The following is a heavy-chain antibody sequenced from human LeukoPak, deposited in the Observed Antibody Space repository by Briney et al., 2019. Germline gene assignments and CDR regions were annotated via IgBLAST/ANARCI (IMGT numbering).Heavy chain of an antibody. V-gene: IGHV4-39*01. CDR2: RSYSAGT. CDR3: ARLSGSTGGY. CDR1: GGSIYSGGYY. J-gene: IGHJ4*02. Sequence: PSETLSLTCTVSGGSIYSGGYYWGWIRQPPGKGLEWIASRSYSAGTYYNPSLKSRVTVSGDTSNNQISLKLSSVTAADTAVYYCARLSGSTGGYWGQGTLVTVSS.